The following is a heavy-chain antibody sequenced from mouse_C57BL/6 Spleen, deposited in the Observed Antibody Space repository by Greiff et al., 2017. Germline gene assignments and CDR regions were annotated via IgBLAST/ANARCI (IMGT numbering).Heavy chain of an antibody. D-gene: IGHD2-9*01. V-gene: IGHV5-15*01. CDR3: ARGPTMVTTWFAY. CDR1: GFTFSDYG. Sequence: EVQLVASGGGLVQPGGSLKLSCAASGFTFSDYGMAWVRQAPRKGPEWVAFISNLAYSIYYADTVTGRFTISRENAKNTLYLEMSSLRSEDTAMYYCARGPTMVTTWFAYWGQGTLVTVSA. CDR2: ISNLAYSI. J-gene: IGHJ3*01.